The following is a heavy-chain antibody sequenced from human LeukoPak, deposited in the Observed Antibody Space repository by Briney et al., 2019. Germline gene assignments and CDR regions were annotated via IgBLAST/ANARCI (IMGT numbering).Heavy chain of an antibody. CDR3: ARHPPHTWSQHNWYFAL. J-gene: IGHJ2*01. Sequence: SETLSLTCTVSGGSISSYYWSWIRQPPGKGLEWIGYIYYSGSTNYNPSLKSRVTISVDTSKNQFSLKLSSVTAADTAVYYCARHPPHTWSQHNWYFALWGRGTLVTVSS. CDR2: IYYSGST. CDR1: GGSISSYY. D-gene: IGHD1-1*01. V-gene: IGHV4-59*08.